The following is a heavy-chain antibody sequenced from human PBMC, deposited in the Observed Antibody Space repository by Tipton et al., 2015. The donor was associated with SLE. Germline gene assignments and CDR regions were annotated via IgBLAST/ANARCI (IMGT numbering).Heavy chain of an antibody. Sequence: TLSLTCTVSGGSISVYYWSWIRQPPGKGLEWIGYIFYSGSTNYNPTLKSRVTMSLDTTKNQFSLKLRSVTAADTAVYYCARDRGVYWYFDLWCRGTLVTVSS. CDR3: ARDRGVYWYFDL. J-gene: IGHJ2*01. CDR1: GGSISVYY. D-gene: IGHD2-8*01. V-gene: IGHV4-59*01. CDR2: IFYSGST.